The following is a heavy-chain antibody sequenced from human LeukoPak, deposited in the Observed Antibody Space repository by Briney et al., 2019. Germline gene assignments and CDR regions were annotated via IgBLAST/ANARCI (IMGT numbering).Heavy chain of an antibody. D-gene: IGHD3-10*01. CDR1: GYTFTSHG. Sequence: ASVKVSCKASGYTFTSHGITWVRQAPGQGLEWMGWISAYNGNTNYAQKLQGRVTMTTETSTSTVYMELRSLRSDDTAVYYCARDLTSYYGSVSHDAFDIWGQGTMVTVSS. V-gene: IGHV1-18*01. CDR2: ISAYNGNT. CDR3: ARDLTSYYGSVSHDAFDI. J-gene: IGHJ3*02.